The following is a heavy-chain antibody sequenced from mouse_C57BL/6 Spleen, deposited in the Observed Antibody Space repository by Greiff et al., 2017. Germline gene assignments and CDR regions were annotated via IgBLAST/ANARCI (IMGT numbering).Heavy chain of an antibody. CDR3: AKAYGNYLYYAMDY. Sequence: VKQSCKASGYTFTSYWMHWVKQRPGRGLEWIGRIDPNSGGTKYNEKFKSKATLTVDKPSSTAYMQLSSLTSEDSAVYYCAKAYGNYLYYAMDYWGQGTSVTVSS. D-gene: IGHD2-1*01. CDR2: IDPNSGGT. CDR1: GYTFTSYW. J-gene: IGHJ4*01. V-gene: IGHV1-72*01.